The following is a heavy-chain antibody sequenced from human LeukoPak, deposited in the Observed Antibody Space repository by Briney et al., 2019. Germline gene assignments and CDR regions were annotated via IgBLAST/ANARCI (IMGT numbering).Heavy chain of an antibody. CDR2: ISSSSTYI. CDR1: GFPFSSYS. D-gene: IGHD2-2*01. Sequence: KSGGSLRLSCAASGFPFSSYSMNWVRQAPGKGLEWVSSISSSSTYIYYADSVKGRFTISRDNAKNSLYLQMNSLRAEDTAVYYCARCTASCYANAFDVWGQGTLLTVSS. J-gene: IGHJ3*01. CDR3: ARCTASCYANAFDV. V-gene: IGHV3-21*01.